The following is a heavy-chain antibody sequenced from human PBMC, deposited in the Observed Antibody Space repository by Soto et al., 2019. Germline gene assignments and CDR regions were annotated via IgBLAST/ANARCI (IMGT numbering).Heavy chain of an antibody. D-gene: IGHD6-19*01. CDR2: IYYRGNT. CDR1: NGSVSSDPFY. CDR3: ARSPGYSNGWGRGPYYYHGMDV. J-gene: IGHJ6*02. V-gene: IGHV4-31*03. Sequence: SATLSITCTVSNGSVSSDPFYWTWIRQHPGKGLEWIWYIYYRGNTYYHPSLKSRVTISIDTSKNQFSLRLNSVTAADTAVYYCARSPGYSNGWGRGPYYYHGMDVWGQGTTVTVSS.